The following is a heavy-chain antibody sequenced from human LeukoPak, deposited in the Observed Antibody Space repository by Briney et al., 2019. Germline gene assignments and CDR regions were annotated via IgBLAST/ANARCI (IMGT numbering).Heavy chain of an antibody. CDR1: GGSISSGGYY. V-gene: IGHV4-30-2*01. CDR2: IYHSGST. J-gene: IGHJ2*01. CDR3: ARPLKAAAGTGWYFDL. D-gene: IGHD6-13*01. Sequence: PSQTPSLTCTVSGGSISSGGYYWSWIRQPPGKGLEWIGYIYHSGSTYYNPSLKSRVTISVDRSKNQFSLKLSSVTAADTAVYYCARPLKAAAGTGWYFDLWGRGTLVTVSS.